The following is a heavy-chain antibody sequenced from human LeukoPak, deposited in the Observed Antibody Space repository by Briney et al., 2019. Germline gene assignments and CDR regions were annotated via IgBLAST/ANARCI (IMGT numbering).Heavy chain of an antibody. J-gene: IGHJ4*02. V-gene: IGHV3-48*01. CDR1: GFTFSSYS. D-gene: IGHD6-19*01. Sequence: GGSLRLSCAASGFTFSSYSMNWVRQAPGKGLEWVSYISSSSSTIYYADSVKGRFTISRDNAKNSLYLQMNSLRAEDTAVYYCARGAYSSGWAYFDHWGQGTLVTVSS. CDR3: ARGAYSSGWAYFDH. CDR2: ISSSSSTI.